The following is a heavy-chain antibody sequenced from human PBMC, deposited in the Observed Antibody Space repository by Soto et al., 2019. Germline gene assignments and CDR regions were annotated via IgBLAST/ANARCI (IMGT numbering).Heavy chain of an antibody. V-gene: IGHV1-69*06. CDR2: IIPIFGTA. CDR3: ARDGGIVVVPAAENERYYYYGMDV. J-gene: IGHJ6*02. D-gene: IGHD2-2*01. CDR1: GGTFSSYA. Sequence: GASVKVSCKASGGTFSSYAISWVRQAPGQGLEWMGGIIPIFGTANYAQKFQGRVTITADKSTSTAYMELSSLRSEDTAAYYCARDGGIVVVPAAENERYYYYGMDVWGQGTTVTVSS.